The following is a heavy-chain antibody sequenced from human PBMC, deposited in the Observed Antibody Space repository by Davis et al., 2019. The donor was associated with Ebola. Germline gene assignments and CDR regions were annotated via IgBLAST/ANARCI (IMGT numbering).Heavy chain of an antibody. D-gene: IGHD3-9*01. J-gene: IGHJ3*02. CDR1: GNSFTSHW. Sequence: KVSCKDSGNSFTSHWIGWVRQLPGKGLEWMGTIYPGDSDTRYNPSFQGQVTIPADKSIKNAYLQWGSLKASDTAVYYCASHRRTMTGMDDGFDIWGQGTMVTVSS. V-gene: IGHV5-51*01. CDR2: IYPGDSDT. CDR3: ASHRRTMTGMDDGFDI.